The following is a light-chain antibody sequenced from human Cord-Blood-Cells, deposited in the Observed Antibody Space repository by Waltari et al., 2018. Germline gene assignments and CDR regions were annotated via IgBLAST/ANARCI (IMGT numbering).Light chain of an antibody. J-gene: IGKJ3*01. CDR2: AAS. V-gene: IGKV1-39*01. Sequence: IQMTQSPSSLSASVGDRVTITCRASQSISSYLNWYQQKPGKAPKLLIYAASSLKSGVPSMCSASESGTDFTLTISSLQPEDFATYYCQQSYSTPPGFTFGPGTKVDIK. CDR3: QQSYSTPPGFT. CDR1: QSISSY.